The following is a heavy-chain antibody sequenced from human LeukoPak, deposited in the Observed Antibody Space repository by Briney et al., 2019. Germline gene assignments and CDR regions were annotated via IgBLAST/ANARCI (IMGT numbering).Heavy chain of an antibody. V-gene: IGHV3-21*01. D-gene: IGHD3-10*01. CDR2: ISSSSSYI. J-gene: IGHJ5*02. CDR1: GFTFSSYS. Sequence: GGSLRLSCAASGFTFSSYSMNWVRQAPGKGLEWVSSISSSSSYIYYADSVKGRFTISRDNAKNSLYLQMNSLRAEDTAVYYCARDTYYYGSGSYYKGDWFDPWGQGTLVTVSS. CDR3: ARDTYYYGSGSYYKGDWFDP.